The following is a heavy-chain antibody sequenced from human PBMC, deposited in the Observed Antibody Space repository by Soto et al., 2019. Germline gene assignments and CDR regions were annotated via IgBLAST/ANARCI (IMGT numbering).Heavy chain of an antibody. J-gene: IGHJ6*02. CDR3: TRLDYYDSSGSYSGMDV. V-gene: IGHV3-49*04. Sequence: PGGSLRLSCIASGFTFGEYAMTWVRQAPGKGLEWVGFIRSKTYGGTKEYAASVKGRFTISRDDSKTIAYLQMNSLKTEDTAVYYCTRLDYYDSSGSYSGMDVWGRGTTVTVSS. D-gene: IGHD3-22*01. CDR1: GFTFGEYA. CDR2: IRSKTYGGTK.